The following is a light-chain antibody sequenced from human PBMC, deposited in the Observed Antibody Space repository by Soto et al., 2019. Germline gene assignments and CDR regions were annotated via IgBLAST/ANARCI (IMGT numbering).Light chain of an antibody. CDR2: WAS. J-gene: IGKJ4*02. CDR3: HQYYSSPPT. V-gene: IGKV4-1*01. Sequence: DIVMTQSPDSLAVSLGERVTISCKSSQSVLYRSNSKNNLAWSQQKPGQPPKLLIYWASTRESGVPDRFSGSGSGTDFSLTISSLQAEDVAIYYCHQYYSSPPTFGGGTKVEIK. CDR1: QSVLYRSNSKNN.